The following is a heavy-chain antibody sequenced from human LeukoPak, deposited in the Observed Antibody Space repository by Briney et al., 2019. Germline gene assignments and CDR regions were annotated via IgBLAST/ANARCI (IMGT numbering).Heavy chain of an antibody. V-gene: IGHV1-69*05. CDR3: ASKVTGSGSYYYYYYMDV. CDR1: GGTFSSYA. J-gene: IGHJ6*03. D-gene: IGHD1-26*01. CDR2: IIPIFGTA. Sequence: AASVKVSCKASGGTFSSYAISWVRQAPGQGLEWMGGIIPIFGTANCAQKFQSRVTITTDESTSTAYMELSSLRSEDTAVYYCASKVTGSGSYYYYYYMDVWGKGTTVTVSS.